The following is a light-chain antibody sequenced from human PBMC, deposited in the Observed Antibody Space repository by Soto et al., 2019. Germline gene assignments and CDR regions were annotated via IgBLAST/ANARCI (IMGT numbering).Light chain of an antibody. CDR3: HQFGDSPQT. J-gene: IGKJ1*01. V-gene: IGKV3-20*01. CDR1: QSLSVSY. CDR2: GTS. Sequence: EIVLTQSPGTLSLSPGDRATLSCRASQSLSVSYTAWYQQRPGQAPRLLIYGTSTRATGIPDRFSGSGSGTDFTLAISRLEPEDFAVYYCHQFGDSPQTFGQGTTVEI.